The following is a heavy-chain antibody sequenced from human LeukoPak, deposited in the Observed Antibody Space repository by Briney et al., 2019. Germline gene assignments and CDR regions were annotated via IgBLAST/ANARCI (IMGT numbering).Heavy chain of an antibody. CDR1: GGTFSSYA. J-gene: IGHJ4*02. Sequence: SVKVSCKASGGTFSSYAISWVRQAPGQGLEWMGGIIPIFGTANYAQKLQGRVTMTTDTSTSTAYMELRSLRSDDTAVYYCARVPECSSTSCYLEPPDYWGQGTLVTVSS. D-gene: IGHD2-2*01. CDR3: ARVPECSSTSCYLEPPDY. V-gene: IGHV1-69*05. CDR2: IIPIFGTA.